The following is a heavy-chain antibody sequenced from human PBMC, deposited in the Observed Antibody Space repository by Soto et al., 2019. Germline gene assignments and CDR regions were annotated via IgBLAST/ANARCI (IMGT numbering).Heavy chain of an antibody. V-gene: IGHV1-18*04. CDR1: GYTFTSYG. CDR2: ISAYNGNT. D-gene: IGHD1-1*01. J-gene: IGHJ4*02. CDR3: ASRSQSGTLFYYFDY. Sequence: ASVKVSCKASGYTFTSYGISWVRQAPGQGLEWMGWISAYNGNTNYAQKLQGRVTTTTDTSTSTAYMELRSLRSDDTAVYYCASRSQSGTLFYYFDYWGQGTLVTVSS.